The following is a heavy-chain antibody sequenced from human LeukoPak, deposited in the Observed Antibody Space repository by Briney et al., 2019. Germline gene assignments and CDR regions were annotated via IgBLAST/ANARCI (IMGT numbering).Heavy chain of an antibody. D-gene: IGHD4-23*01. Sequence: GASVKVSCKASGYTFTSYYMHWVRQAPGQGLEWMGIINPSGGSTSYAQKFQRRVTMTRDTSTSTVYMELSSLRSEDTAVYYCATTVVKGSNYYYYGMDVWGQGTTVTVSS. J-gene: IGHJ6*02. CDR1: GYTFTSYY. V-gene: IGHV1-46*01. CDR3: ATTVVKGSNYYYYGMDV. CDR2: INPSGGST.